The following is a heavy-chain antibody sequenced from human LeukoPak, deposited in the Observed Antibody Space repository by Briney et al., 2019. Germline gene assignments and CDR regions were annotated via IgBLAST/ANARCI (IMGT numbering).Heavy chain of an antibody. CDR3: ARDLSSGGWTLEFDY. Sequence: ASVKVSCTTSGYTFSTYGVTWVRQAPGQGFQWMGWISGHTGNTKYAENFQGRISLTTDTSATTAYMELRSLTSDDTAVYYCARDLSSGGWTLEFDYWGQGSLVTVSS. CDR2: ISGHTGNT. D-gene: IGHD1-1*01. J-gene: IGHJ4*02. CDR1: GYTFSTYG. V-gene: IGHV1-18*01.